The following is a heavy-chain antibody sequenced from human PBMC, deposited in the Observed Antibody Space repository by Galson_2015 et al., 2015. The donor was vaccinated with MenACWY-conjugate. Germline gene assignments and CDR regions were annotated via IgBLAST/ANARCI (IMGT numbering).Heavy chain of an antibody. Sequence: SVKVSCKASGGTFSSYAISWVRQAPGQGLEWMGRIIPILGIANYAQKFQGRVTITADKSTSTAYMELSSLRSEDTAVYYCAVNHYGGTTDYYYYYGMDVWGQGTTVTVSS. J-gene: IGHJ6*02. D-gene: IGHD4-23*01. V-gene: IGHV1-69*04. CDR1: GGTFSSYA. CDR3: AVNHYGGTTDYYYYYGMDV. CDR2: IIPILGIA.